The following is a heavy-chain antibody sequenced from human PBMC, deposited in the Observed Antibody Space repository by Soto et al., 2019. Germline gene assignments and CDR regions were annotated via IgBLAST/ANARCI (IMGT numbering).Heavy chain of an antibody. J-gene: IGHJ4*02. Sequence: QIQLLQSGAEVKKPGASVKVTCKASGYTFRNFGISWVRQAPGQGLEWMGWISAYSANANYAQKSQGRLTMTADRSTSTAYMELRSLRSDDTAVYYCAREKSYCDSWGQGTLVTVSS. CDR3: AREKSYCDS. CDR2: ISAYSANA. V-gene: IGHV1-18*01. CDR1: GYTFRNFG.